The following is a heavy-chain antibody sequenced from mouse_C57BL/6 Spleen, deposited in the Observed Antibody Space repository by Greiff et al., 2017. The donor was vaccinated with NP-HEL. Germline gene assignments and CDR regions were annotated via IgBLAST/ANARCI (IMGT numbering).Heavy chain of an antibody. Sequence: VQVVESGPGLVQPSQSLSITCTVSGFSLTSYGVHWVRQSPGKGLEWLGVIWSGGSTDYNAAFISRLSISKDNSKSQVFFKMNSLQADDTAIYYCARNNDYYGSSYFWYFDVWGTGTTVTVSS. V-gene: IGHV2-2*01. D-gene: IGHD1-1*01. CDR3: ARNNDYYGSSYFWYFDV. CDR1: GFSLTSYG. J-gene: IGHJ1*03. CDR2: IWSGGST.